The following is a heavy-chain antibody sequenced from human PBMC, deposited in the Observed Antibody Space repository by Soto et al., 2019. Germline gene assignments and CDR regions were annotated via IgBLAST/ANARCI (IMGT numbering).Heavy chain of an antibody. D-gene: IGHD3-10*01. CDR3: AKIPTGSGSSKFDY. V-gene: IGHV3-23*01. CDR2: ISGSGSFT. Sequence: PVGSLRLSCAASGFTFRTYAMNWVRQAPGKGLEWISAISGSGSFTHYADSVRGRFTISRDNSQNQLYLQINNLRGDDTAMYYCAKIPTGSGSSKFDYWGQGIQVTVSS. CDR1: GFTFRTYA. J-gene: IGHJ4*02.